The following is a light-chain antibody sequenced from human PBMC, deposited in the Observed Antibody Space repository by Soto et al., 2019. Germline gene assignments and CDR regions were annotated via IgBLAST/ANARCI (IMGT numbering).Light chain of an antibody. Sequence: IQMTQSPSSLSASVGDRVTITCRASQDIRNELAWYQQKPGKGPNLLIYAASTSHTGVPSRFSGSGSGTDFTLTISSLQPEDSATYYCLQDYNYPRTFGQGTKVEIK. J-gene: IGKJ1*01. CDR3: LQDYNYPRT. CDR1: QDIRNE. CDR2: AAS. V-gene: IGKV1-6*01.